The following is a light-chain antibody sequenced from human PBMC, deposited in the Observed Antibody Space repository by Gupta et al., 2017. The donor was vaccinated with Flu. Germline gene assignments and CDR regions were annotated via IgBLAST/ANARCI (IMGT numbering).Light chain of an antibody. CDR3: QQYNSYSGYS. V-gene: IGKV1-5*03. J-gene: IGKJ2*03. Sequence: DIQMTQSPSTLSASVEDRVAITCRASQSISAWLAWYQQKPGKAPKLLIYKASTLESGVPSRFSGSGSGTEFTLTISNRQPDDFATYYCQQYNSYSGYSFGQGTKLEIK. CDR2: KAS. CDR1: QSISAW.